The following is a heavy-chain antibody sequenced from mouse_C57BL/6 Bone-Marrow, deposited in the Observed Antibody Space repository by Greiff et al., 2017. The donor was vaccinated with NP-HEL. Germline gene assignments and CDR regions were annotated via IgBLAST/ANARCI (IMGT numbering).Heavy chain of an antibody. V-gene: IGHV5-4*01. CDR3: ARAHYYYAMDY. CDR1: GFTFSSYA. J-gene: IGHJ4*01. Sequence: EVQLVESGGGLVKPGGSLKLSCAASGFTFSSYAMSWVRQTPEKRLEWVATISDGGSYTYYPDNVKGRFTISRDNAKNNLYLQMSHLKSEDTAMYYCARAHYYYAMDYWGQGTSVTVSS. CDR2: ISDGGSYT.